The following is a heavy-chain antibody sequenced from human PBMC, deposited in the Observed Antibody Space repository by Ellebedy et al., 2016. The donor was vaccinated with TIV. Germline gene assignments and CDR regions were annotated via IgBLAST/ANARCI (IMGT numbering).Heavy chain of an antibody. CDR3: ARGDAQSSSETRPYYYYGMDV. CDR2: INEEGSEK. D-gene: IGHD6-6*01. J-gene: IGHJ6*02. V-gene: IGHV3-7*01. Sequence: GESLKISCAVSGIGFRNYWMSWVRQAPGKGPEWVANINEEGSEKHYVDSVKGRFTISRDNTQNSLYLQMNSLRVEDMAVYYCARGDAQSSSETRPYYYYGMDVWGQGTTVTVSS. CDR1: GIGFRNYW.